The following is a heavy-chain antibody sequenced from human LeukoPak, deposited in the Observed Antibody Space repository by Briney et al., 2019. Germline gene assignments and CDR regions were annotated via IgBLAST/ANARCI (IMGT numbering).Heavy chain of an antibody. Sequence: GGSLRLSCAASGFTFSSYGMHWVRQAPGKGLEWVAVIWYDGSNKYYADSVKGRFTISRDNSKNTLYLQMNSLRAEDTAVYYCATLSDIVVVVAATPGPNDAFDIWGQGTMVTVSS. CDR1: GFTFSSYG. CDR3: ATLSDIVVVVAATPGPNDAFDI. CDR2: IWYDGSNK. V-gene: IGHV3-33*08. D-gene: IGHD2-15*01. J-gene: IGHJ3*02.